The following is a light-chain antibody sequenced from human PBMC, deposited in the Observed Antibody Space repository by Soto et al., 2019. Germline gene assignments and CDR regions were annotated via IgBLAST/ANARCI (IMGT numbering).Light chain of an antibody. CDR1: QSVSTN. J-gene: IGKJ2*01. CDR2: GAS. V-gene: IGKV3-15*01. Sequence: VMTQSPATLSVSPGERATLSCRASQSVSTNLAWYQQKPGQAPRLLIYGASTMATGVPGRFSGSGSGTEFTLTITSLQPEDFAVYYSQQYNEWYTFGQGTKLEIK. CDR3: QQYNEWYT.